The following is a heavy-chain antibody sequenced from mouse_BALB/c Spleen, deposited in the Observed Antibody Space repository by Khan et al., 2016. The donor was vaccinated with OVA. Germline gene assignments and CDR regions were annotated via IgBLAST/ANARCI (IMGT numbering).Heavy chain of an antibody. Sequence: QLEESGPGLVKPSQSLSLTCTVTGYSITSGYAWNWIRQFPGNQLEWMGYISYSGVTSYTPSLKSRISITRDTSKNQFFMQFNSVTTEDAAAYYGARGNCYGYCFDYWGQGTTLTVSA. CDR1: GYSITSGYA. D-gene: IGHD1-1*01. CDR3: ARGNCYGYCFDY. V-gene: IGHV3-2*02. CDR2: ISYSGVT. J-gene: IGHJ2*01.